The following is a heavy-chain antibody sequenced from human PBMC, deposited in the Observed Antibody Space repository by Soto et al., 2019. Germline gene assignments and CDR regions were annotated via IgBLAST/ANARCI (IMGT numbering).Heavy chain of an antibody. CDR2: ISSDGHHQ. CDR3: SRGTYYPQSSGLHDDY. Sequence: GGSLRLSCATSGFTFNDYAMYWVRQAPGQGLEWVAMISSDGHHQFYVDNLRGRFTVSRDNSKNTLFLQMNSLRPEDTAVYYCSRGTYYPQSSGLHDDYWGPGTGVTVS. V-gene: IGHV3-30*03. CDR1: GFTFNDYA. J-gene: IGHJ4*02. D-gene: IGHD3-22*01.